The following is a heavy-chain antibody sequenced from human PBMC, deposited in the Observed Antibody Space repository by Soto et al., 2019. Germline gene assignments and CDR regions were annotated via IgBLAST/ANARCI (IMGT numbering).Heavy chain of an antibody. CDR2: VYYSGSV. J-gene: IGHJ4*02. D-gene: IGHD3-9*01. CDR1: GDSIRPYY. CDR3: ARVTYDSFTAYSYYFDY. V-gene: IGHV4-59*01. Sequence: QVQLQESGPGLVKPSETLSLTCTVSGDSIRPYYWTWIRQPPGKGLEWIGYVYYSGSVNYKSSLTSRVTMSVDTSKNRFALRLNSVTAADTAVYYCARVTYDSFTAYSYYFDYWGQGTLVTVSS.